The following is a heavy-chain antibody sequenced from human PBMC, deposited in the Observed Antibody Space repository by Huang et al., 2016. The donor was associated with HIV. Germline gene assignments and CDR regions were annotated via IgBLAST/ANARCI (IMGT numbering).Heavy chain of an antibody. CDR3: ARAKDTWDAYDI. CDR2: ISKDGSNN. J-gene: IGHJ3*02. V-gene: IGHV3-30-3*01. CDR1: GFPFNNHA. D-gene: IGHD5-18*01. Sequence: QVQLVESGGGVVQPGRSLRLSCAASGFPFNNHAMHWVRQAPGKGLDWVAVISKDGSNNYYAASVKGRFTISRDSSKSTLFLHMTSLRTEDTAVYYCARAKDTWDAYDIWGQGTMVIVSS.